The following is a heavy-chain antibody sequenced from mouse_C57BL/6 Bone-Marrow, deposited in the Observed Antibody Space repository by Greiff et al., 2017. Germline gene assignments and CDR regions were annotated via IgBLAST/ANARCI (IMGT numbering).Heavy chain of an antibody. V-gene: IGHV1-72*01. Sequence: QVQLKQPGAELVKPGASVKLSCKASGYTFTSYWMHWVKQRPGRGLEWIGRIDPNSGGTKYNEKFKSKATLTVDKPSSTAYMQLSSLTSEDSAVDYCARSLRLLLRWFDYWGRGTTLTVSS. CDR1: GYTFTSYW. J-gene: IGHJ2*01. CDR3: ARSLRLLLRWFDY. CDR2: IDPNSGGT. D-gene: IGHD1-1*01.